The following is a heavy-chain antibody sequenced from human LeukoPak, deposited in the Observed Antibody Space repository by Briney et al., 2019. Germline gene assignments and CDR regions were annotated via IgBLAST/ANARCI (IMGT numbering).Heavy chain of an antibody. CDR1: GFTFNIYA. J-gene: IGHJ4*02. CDR2: ISAGGGTT. CDR3: AKRPQYSTSWHSNDY. V-gene: IGHV3-23*01. Sequence: PGGSLRLSCSASGFTFNIYAMSWVRQAPGKGLEWVSTISAGGGTTYYAHSGQGRFTVSRDNSKSTLFLQMNSLRAEDTAVYYCAKRPQYSTSWHSNDYWGQGTLVTVSS. D-gene: IGHD6-13*01.